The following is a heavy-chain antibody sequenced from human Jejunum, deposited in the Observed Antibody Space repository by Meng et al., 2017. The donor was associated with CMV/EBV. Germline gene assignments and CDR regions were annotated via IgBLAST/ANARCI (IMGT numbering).Heavy chain of an antibody. CDR1: GYSFTSYD. D-gene: IGHD5-12*01. V-gene: IGHV1-8*01. CDR2: MNPNSGNT. Sequence: SCKASGYSFTSYDITWVRQAYGQGLEWLGWMNPNSGNTGYAQKFQGRVTMISNTSINTAYMQLSSLTSEDTAIYYCAREHSGYDDFWGQGTLVTVSS. CDR3: AREHSGYDDF. J-gene: IGHJ4*02.